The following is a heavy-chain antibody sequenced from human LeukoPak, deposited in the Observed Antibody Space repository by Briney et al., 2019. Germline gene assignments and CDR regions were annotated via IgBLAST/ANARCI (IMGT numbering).Heavy chain of an antibody. Sequence: ASVQVSCKASGYTFTNYFMHWVRQAPGQGLEWMGIINPSGGSTTYAQKFQGRVTMTRDTSTSTVYMELSSLGSEDTALYHCAISGGHGDFDIWGQGTMVAVSS. CDR2: INPSGGST. D-gene: IGHD2-8*02. J-gene: IGHJ3*02. CDR3: AISGGHGDFDI. V-gene: IGHV1-46*01. CDR1: GYTFTNYF.